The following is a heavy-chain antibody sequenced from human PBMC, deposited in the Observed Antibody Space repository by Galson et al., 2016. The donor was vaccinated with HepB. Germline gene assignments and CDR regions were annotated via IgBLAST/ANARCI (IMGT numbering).Heavy chain of an antibody. Sequence: SVKVSCKASGYIFSTYGLTWVRQAPGQGLEWVGWINTYSGNTKFAQKYRGRITMTTDTSKNTAYLELRNLRPDDTAVYYCARDNGIRSFDFISRHWGLGTLVTVSS. V-gene: IGHV1-18*04. D-gene: IGHD3-9*01. J-gene: IGHJ4*02. CDR1: GYIFSTYG. CDR2: INTYSGNT. CDR3: ARDNGIRSFDFISRH.